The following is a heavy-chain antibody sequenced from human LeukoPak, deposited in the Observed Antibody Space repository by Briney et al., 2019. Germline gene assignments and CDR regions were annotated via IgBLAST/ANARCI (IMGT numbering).Heavy chain of an antibody. V-gene: IGHV1-58*02. CDR1: GFNLNSSA. CDR3: AAYGDGSSWLYFDY. CDR2: IVVGSGNT. J-gene: IGHJ4*02. Sequence: SVKVSCKASGFNLNSSAMQWVRQARGQRLEWIGWIVVGSGNTNYAQKFQERVTITRDMSTSTAYLDLSSLRSEDTAVYYCAAYGDGSSWLYFDYWGQGTLVTVSS. D-gene: IGHD6-13*01.